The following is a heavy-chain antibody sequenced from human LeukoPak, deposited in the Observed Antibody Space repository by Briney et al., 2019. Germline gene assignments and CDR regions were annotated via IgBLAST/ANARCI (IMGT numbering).Heavy chain of an antibody. J-gene: IGHJ4*02. Sequence: GSLRLSCAASGFTFSSYSMNWVRQAPGKGLEWVSSITTSGDGTYYAASVKGRFTISRDNSKNALYLQMNSLRAEDTAMYYCAKDSPVATRWGQGTLVTVSS. V-gene: IGHV3-23*01. CDR1: GFTFSSYS. CDR3: AKDSPVATR. CDR2: ITTSGDGT. D-gene: IGHD1-26*01.